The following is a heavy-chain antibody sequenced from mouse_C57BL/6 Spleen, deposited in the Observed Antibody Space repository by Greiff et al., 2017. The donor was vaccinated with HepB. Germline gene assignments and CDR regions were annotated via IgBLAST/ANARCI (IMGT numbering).Heavy chain of an antibody. CDR1: GFTFSDYG. J-gene: IGHJ2*01. Sequence: DVHLVESGGGLVKPGGSLKLSCAASGFTFSDYGMHWVRQAPEKGLEWVAYISSGSSTIYYADTVKGRFTISRDNAKNTLFLQMTSLRSEDTAMYYCASYDGYYYWGQGTTLTVSS. D-gene: IGHD2-3*01. CDR2: ISSGSSTI. V-gene: IGHV5-17*01. CDR3: ASYDGYYY.